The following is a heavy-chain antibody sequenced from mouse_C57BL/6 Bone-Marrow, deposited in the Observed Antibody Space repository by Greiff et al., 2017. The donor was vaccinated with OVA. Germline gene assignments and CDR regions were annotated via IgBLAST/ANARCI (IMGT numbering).Heavy chain of an antibody. CDR3: ARRGYSNYCSWFAY. D-gene: IGHD2-5*01. Sequence: QVQLQQSGAELVKPGASVKLSCKASGYTFTSYWMHWVKQRPGHGLEWIGRIHPNSGSTNYNEKFKSKATLTVDKSSSTAYMQLSSLTSEDSAVYYCARRGYSNYCSWFAYWGQGTLVTVSA. CDR2: IHPNSGST. J-gene: IGHJ3*01. V-gene: IGHV1-64*01. CDR1: GYTFTSYW.